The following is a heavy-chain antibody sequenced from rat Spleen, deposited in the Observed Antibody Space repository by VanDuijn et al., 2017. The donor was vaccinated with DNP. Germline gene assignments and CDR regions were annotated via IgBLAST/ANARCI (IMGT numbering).Heavy chain of an antibody. J-gene: IGHJ2*01. CDR2: IWNTGGT. CDR3: ARHPYSGDYFDY. V-gene: IGHV2-41*01. CDR1: GFSLTSYN. Sequence: QVQLKESGPGLVQPSQTLSLTCTVAGFSLTSYNVHWVRQPPGKGLDGMGVIWNTGGTRYNSALKSRLSISKDTSKSQVFLKMNSLQTEDTATYYCARHPYSGDYFDYWGQGVMVTVSS. D-gene: IGHD1-1*01.